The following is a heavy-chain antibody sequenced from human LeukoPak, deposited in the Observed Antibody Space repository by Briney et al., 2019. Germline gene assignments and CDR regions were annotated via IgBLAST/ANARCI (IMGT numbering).Heavy chain of an antibody. CDR2: IHSGGTT. D-gene: IGHD2-2*01. V-gene: IGHV3-53*01. CDR1: GFTVSNNY. J-gene: IGHJ4*02. Sequence: PGGSLRLSCAASGFTVSNNYMSWVRQAPGKGLEWVSVIHSGGTTYYTDSVKGRFTISRDKFKNTLYLQMNSLRAEDTAVYYCARDGCSTTSCYADWGQGTLVTVSS. CDR3: ARDGCSTTSCYAD.